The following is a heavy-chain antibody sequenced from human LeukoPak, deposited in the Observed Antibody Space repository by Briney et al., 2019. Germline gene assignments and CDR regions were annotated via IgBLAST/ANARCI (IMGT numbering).Heavy chain of an antibody. Sequence: ASVKVSCKASGGTFSSYAISWVRQAPGQGLEWMGGIIPIFGTANYAQKFQGRVTITADESTSTAYMELSSLRSEGTAVYYCARDRNFRSGPNWFDPWGQGTLVTVSS. CDR3: ARDRNFRSGPNWFDP. J-gene: IGHJ5*02. CDR2: IIPIFGTA. D-gene: IGHD3-3*01. V-gene: IGHV1-69*13. CDR1: GGTFSSYA.